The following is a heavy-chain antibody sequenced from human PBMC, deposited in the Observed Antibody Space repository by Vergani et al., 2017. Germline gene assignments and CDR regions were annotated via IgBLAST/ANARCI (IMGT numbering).Heavy chain of an antibody. V-gene: IGHV3-43*02. J-gene: IGHJ6*02. CDR2: ISGDGGST. CDR1: GFTFDDYA. CDR3: AKEGSSGRSYYYYYGMDV. D-gene: IGHD6-19*01. Sequence: VQLVESGGGVVQPGRSLRLSCAASGFTFDDYAMHWVRQAPGKGLEWVSLISGDGGSTYYADSVKGRFTISRDNSKNSLCLQMNSLRTEDTALYYCAKEGSSGRSYYYYYGMDVWGQGTTVTVSS.